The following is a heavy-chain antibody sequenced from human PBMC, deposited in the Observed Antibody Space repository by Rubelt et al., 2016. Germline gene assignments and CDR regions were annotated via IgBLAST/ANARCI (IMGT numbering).Heavy chain of an antibody. CDR1: GGSFSGYY. D-gene: IGHD4-17*01. J-gene: IGHJ4*02. Sequence: QVQLQQWGAGLLKPSETLSLTCAVYGGSFSGYYWRWIRQPPGKGLEWIGEINHSGSTNHNPSLKSRVTIAVDTSTNQFSLKLSSGTAADTAVYYCARHAFIVTTGSFWDYWGQGTLITVSS. CDR2: INHSGST. CDR3: ARHAFIVTTGSFWDY. V-gene: IGHV4-34*01.